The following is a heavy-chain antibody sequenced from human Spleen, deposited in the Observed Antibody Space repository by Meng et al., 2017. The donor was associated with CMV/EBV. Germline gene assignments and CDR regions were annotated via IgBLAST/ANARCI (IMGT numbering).Heavy chain of an antibody. Sequence: LSCAASGFTVSTNHMSWVRQAPGKGLEWLLVIYSAGNTYFADSVKGRFTISRDNSKNTLYLQMNSLRAEDTAVYYCAREGMFSGLDYWDQGSLVTVSS. CDR1: GFTVSTNH. D-gene: IGHD6-19*01. CDR3: AREGMFSGLDY. V-gene: IGHV3-53*01. CDR2: IYSAGNT. J-gene: IGHJ4*02.